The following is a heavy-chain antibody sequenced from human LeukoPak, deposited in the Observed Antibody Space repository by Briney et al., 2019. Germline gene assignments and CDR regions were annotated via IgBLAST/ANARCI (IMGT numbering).Heavy chain of an antibody. Sequence: PGGSLRLSCAASGFTFSNRDLHWVRQATGKALEWVSAIGAAGDTYYSGSVKGRFTISRENAKNSLYLQMNSVTAGDTAVYYCAREGPSYGGGWDDWYFDLWGRGTLVTVPS. V-gene: IGHV3-13*04. CDR1: GFTFSNRD. CDR2: IGAAGDT. J-gene: IGHJ2*01. D-gene: IGHD6-19*01. CDR3: AREGPSYGGGWDDWYFDL.